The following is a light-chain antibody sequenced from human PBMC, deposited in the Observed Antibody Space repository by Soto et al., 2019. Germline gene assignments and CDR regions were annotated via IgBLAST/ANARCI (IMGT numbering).Light chain of an antibody. V-gene: IGLV1-40*01. J-gene: IGLJ2*01. CDR2: SNT. CDR3: QSSDSSLSAHVV. CDR1: SSNIGAGYD. Sequence: QSLLTQPPSVSGAPGQRVTISCTGSSSNIGAGYDVQWYQQLPGTAPKLLIYSNTNRPSGVPDRFSGSKSGTSASLAITGLQAEDEADYYCQSSDSSLSAHVVFGGGTKVTVL.